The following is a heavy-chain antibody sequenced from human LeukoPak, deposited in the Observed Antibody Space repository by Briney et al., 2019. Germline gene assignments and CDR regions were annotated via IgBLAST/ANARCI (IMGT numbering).Heavy chain of an antibody. V-gene: IGHV6-1*01. CDR1: GDSVSTNNAG. D-gene: IGHD5-24*01. Sequence: SQTLSLTCAISGDSVSTNNAGWNWIRQSPSRGLEWLGRTYYSSIWYSHYALSMKSRITINPDTSKSQFSLQLNSVTPEDTAVYYCSRGWLQQGFDYWGQGTLVTVSS. J-gene: IGHJ4*02. CDR3: SRGWLQQGFDY. CDR2: TYYSSIWYS.